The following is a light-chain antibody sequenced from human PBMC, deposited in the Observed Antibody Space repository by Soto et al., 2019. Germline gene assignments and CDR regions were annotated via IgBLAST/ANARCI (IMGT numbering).Light chain of an antibody. V-gene: IGKV1-27*01. J-gene: IGKJ2*01. CDR2: AAS. Sequence: DIQMTQSPSSLSASVGDRVTITCRASQDTEHHLAWYQQKPGKVPQLLIYAASTLQSGVPSRFSGSGSGTDFTLTITSLQPEDVATYYCQKSNSAPYTFGQGTKLEIK. CDR1: QDTEHH. CDR3: QKSNSAPYT.